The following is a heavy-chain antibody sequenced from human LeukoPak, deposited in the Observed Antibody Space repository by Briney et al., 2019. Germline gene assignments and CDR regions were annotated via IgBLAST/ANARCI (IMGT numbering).Heavy chain of an antibody. V-gene: IGHV4-4*07. CDR3: ARENHYYGSGGYYIGAFDI. J-gene: IGHJ3*02. Sequence: SETLSLTCTVSGGSISSYYWSWIRQPAGKGLEWIGRIYTSGSTNYNPSLKSRVTMSVDTSKNQFSLKLSSVTAADTAVYYCARENHYYGSGGYYIGAFDIWGQGTMVTVSS. CDR2: IYTSGST. D-gene: IGHD3-10*01. CDR1: GGSISSYY.